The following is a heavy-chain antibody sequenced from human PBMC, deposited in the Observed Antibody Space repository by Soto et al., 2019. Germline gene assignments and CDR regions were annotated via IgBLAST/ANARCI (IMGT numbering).Heavy chain of an antibody. D-gene: IGHD3-3*01. CDR3: AKPHPTPDYDFWSGNFHALDV. Sequence: GGPLRLSCAASGISVWSYGMSWVRQARGKGLEWVAGISGGGDNTYYADSVKGRFTLSRDNSRNTLYLQMSSLRADDTAVYYCAKPHPTPDYDFWSGNFHALDVWGQGTTVTVSS. V-gene: IGHV3-23*01. J-gene: IGHJ6*02. CDR2: ISGGGDNT. CDR1: GISVWSYG.